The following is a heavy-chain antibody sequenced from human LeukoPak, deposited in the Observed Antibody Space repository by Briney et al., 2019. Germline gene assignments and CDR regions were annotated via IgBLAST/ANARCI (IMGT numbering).Heavy chain of an antibody. CDR2: ISYDGSNK. D-gene: IGHD6-13*01. CDR1: GFTFSSYA. CDR3: AKASLHSSWYWDY. J-gene: IGHJ4*02. Sequence: PGGSLRLSCAASGFTFSSYAMHWVRQAPGKGLEWVAVISYDGSNKYYADSVKGRFTISRDNSKNTLYLQMNSLRAEDTAVYYCAKASLHSSWYWDYWGQGTLVTVSS. V-gene: IGHV3-30-3*01.